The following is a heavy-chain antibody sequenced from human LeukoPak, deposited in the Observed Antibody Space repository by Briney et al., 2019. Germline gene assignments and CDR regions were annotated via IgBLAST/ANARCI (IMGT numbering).Heavy chain of an antibody. CDR1: GFTFSSYA. J-gene: IGHJ3*02. CDR3: ARGGDYEGDAFDI. CDR2: ISYDGSNK. V-gene: IGHV3-30*14. Sequence: GGSLRLSCAASGFTFSSYAMHWVRQAPGKGLEWVAVISYDGSNKYYADSVKGRFTISRDNSKNTLYFQMNSLRAEDTAVYYCARGGDYEGDAFDIWGQGTMVTVSS. D-gene: IGHD4-17*01.